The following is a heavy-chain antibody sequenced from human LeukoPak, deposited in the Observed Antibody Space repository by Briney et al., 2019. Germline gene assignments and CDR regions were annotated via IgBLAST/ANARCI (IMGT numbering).Heavy chain of an antibody. J-gene: IGHJ3*02. V-gene: IGHV4-4*07. Sequence: KASETLSLTCTVSGGSISSYYWSWIRQPAGKGLEWIGRIYTSGSTNYNPSLKSRVTMSVDTSKNQFSLKLSSVTAADTAVYYCARGEGDFWSGYFNDAFDIWGQGTMVTVSS. D-gene: IGHD3-3*01. CDR2: IYTSGST. CDR1: GGSISSYY. CDR3: ARGEGDFWSGYFNDAFDI.